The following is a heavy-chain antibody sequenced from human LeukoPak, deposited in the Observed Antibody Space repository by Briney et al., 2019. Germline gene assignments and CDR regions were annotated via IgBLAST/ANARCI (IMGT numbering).Heavy chain of an antibody. V-gene: IGHV1-2*02. J-gene: IGHJ4*02. Sequence: GASVKVSCKASGYTFTSYYMHWVRQAPGQGLEWMGWINPNSGGTNYAQKFQGRVTMTRDTSISTAYMELSRLRSDDTAVYYCARAKLLWFGELFSDFDYWGQGTLVTVSS. CDR3: ARAKLLWFGELFSDFDY. D-gene: IGHD3-10*01. CDR1: GYTFTSYY. CDR2: INPNSGGT.